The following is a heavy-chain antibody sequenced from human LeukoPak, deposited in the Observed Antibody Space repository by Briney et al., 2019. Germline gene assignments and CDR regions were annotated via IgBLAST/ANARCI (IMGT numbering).Heavy chain of an antibody. J-gene: IGHJ4*02. CDR1: GFTFNRSG. CDR2: IWYDGSNK. D-gene: IGHD3-22*01. V-gene: IGHV3-33*01. CDR3: ARYSDSSGYYSDY. Sequence: PGGSLRLSCAASGFTFNRSGMHWVRQAPGKGLEWVAVIWYDGSNKYYGDSVKGRFTISRDNSKNTLYLQMNSLRAEDTAVYYCARYSDSSGYYSDYWGQGTLVTVSS.